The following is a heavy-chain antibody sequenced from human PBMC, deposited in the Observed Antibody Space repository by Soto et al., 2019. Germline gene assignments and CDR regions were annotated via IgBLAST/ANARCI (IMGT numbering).Heavy chain of an antibody. Sequence: EVRLVESGGGLVQSGGSLRLSCAASGFTFSDYWMHWVRQAPGQGLVWVSRVSGGGRTTRHADSVEGRFTISRDNDKNLLYLQMNSLRPEDTGVYYCARDAPIVGAPSDAYDVWGQGTEVSVSS. V-gene: IGHV3-74*01. D-gene: IGHD1-26*01. CDR3: ARDAPIVGAPSDAYDV. J-gene: IGHJ3*01. CDR1: GFTFSDYW. CDR2: VSGGGRTT.